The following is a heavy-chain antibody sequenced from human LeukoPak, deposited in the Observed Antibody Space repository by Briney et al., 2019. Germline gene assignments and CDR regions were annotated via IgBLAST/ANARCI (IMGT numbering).Heavy chain of an antibody. J-gene: IGHJ4*02. CDR2: ISGSGGST. Sequence: GGSLRLSCAASGFTFSSYAMSWVRQAPGEGLEWVSAISGSGGSTYYADSVKGRFTISRDNSKNTLYLQMNSLRAEDTAVYYCAKAGYGVSSWYPFGYWGQGTLVTVSS. CDR3: AKAGYGVSSWYPFGY. V-gene: IGHV3-23*01. CDR1: GFTFSSYA. D-gene: IGHD6-13*01.